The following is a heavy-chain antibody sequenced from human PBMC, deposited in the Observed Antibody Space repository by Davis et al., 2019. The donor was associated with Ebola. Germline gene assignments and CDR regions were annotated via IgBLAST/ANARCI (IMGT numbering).Heavy chain of an antibody. CDR3: ASLRRTITGMDDSFDI. D-gene: IGHD2-8*02. V-gene: IGHV5-51*01. J-gene: IGHJ3*02. Sequence: GESLKISCRASGYSFTNYWIGWVRQMPGEGLEWMGIIFPGDSDARYSPSFQGQVMFSADKSISTAYLQWTSLKASDTAMYYCASLRRTITGMDDSFDICGQGTMVTVSS. CDR2: IFPGDSDA. CDR1: GYSFTNYW.